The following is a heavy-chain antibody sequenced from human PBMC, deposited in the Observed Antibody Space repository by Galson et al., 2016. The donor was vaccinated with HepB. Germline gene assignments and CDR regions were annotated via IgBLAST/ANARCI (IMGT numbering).Heavy chain of an antibody. Sequence: SLRLSCAASGFTFSNYGMNWVRQAPGKGLEWASAITGSGDSPYYADSVKGRFTLSRDNSKNTLYLQMNSLRDEDSAIYYCARDLTRMVGANGFWGRGTLVSVSS. CDR3: ARDLTRMVGANGF. CDR2: ITGSGDSP. D-gene: IGHD1-26*01. V-gene: IGHV3-23*01. J-gene: IGHJ4*02. CDR1: GFTFSNYG.